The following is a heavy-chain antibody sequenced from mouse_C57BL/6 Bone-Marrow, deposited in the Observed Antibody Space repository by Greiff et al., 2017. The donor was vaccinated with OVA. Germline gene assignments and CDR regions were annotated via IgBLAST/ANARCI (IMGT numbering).Heavy chain of an antibody. D-gene: IGHD1-1*01. CDR3: ARSTVVAPYYFDY. J-gene: IGHJ2*01. CDR1: GYTFTSYW. CDR2: INPSSGYT. V-gene: IGHV1-7*01. Sequence: QVQLQQSGAELAKPGASVKLSCKASGYTFTSYWMHWVKQRPGQGLEWIGYINPSSGYTKYNQKFKDKATLTADKSSSTAYMQLSSLTYKDSAVYYCARSTVVAPYYFDYWGQGTTLTVSS.